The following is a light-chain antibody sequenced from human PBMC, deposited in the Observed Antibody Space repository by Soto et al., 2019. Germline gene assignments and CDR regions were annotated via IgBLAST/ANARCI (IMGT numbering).Light chain of an antibody. CDR2: VNGDGGH. CDR3: QTWGTGIWV. Sequence: QPVLTQLPSASASLGASVKLTCTLNSGHTSYSIAWHQHQPEKGPRCLMKVNGDGGHSKTDGIPDRFSGSSSGAERYLTISSLQSEDEGDYYCQTWGTGIWVFGGGTKLTVL. J-gene: IGLJ3*02. CDR1: SGHTSYS. V-gene: IGLV4-69*01.